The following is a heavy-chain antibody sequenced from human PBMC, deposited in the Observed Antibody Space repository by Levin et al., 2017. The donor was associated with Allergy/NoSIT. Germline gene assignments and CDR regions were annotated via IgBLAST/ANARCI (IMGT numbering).Heavy chain of an antibody. J-gene: IGHJ6*02. V-gene: IGHV4-59*01. Sequence: SQTLSLTCTVSGGSITNYYWSWIRQPPGKGLEWIGYIYYSGSTNYNPSLKSRVTISVDTSKNQVSLKLSSVTAADAAVYYCARDRTIAAAGGGHYYYGMDVWGQGTTVTVSS. CDR1: GGSITNYY. D-gene: IGHD6-13*01. CDR3: ARDRTIAAAGGGHYYYGMDV. CDR2: IYYSGST.